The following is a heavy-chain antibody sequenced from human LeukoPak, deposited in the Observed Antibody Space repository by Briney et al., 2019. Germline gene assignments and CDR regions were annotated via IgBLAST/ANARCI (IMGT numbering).Heavy chain of an antibody. CDR2: IYYSGST. V-gene: IGHV4-31*03. J-gene: IGHJ6*02. CDR1: GGSISSGGYY. Sequence: SETLSLTCTVSGGSISSGGYYWSWIRQHPGKGLEWIGYIYYSGSTYYNPSLKSRVTISVDTSKNQFSLKLSSVTAADTAVYYCARDLSCSGGSCYYGMDVWGQGTTVTVS. CDR3: ARDLSCSGGSCYYGMDV. D-gene: IGHD2-15*01.